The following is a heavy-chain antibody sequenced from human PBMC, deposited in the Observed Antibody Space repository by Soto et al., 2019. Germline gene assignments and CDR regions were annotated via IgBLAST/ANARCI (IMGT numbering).Heavy chain of an antibody. CDR3: ARTYHYDSSGYLYYFDY. Sequence: QVQLQESGPGLVKPSGTLSLTCAVSGGSISSNDWWTWVRQPPGKGLEWIAETFHSGSTNYNPSLKSRATISVDKSKNQFSLKLSSVTAADTAVYYCARTYHYDSSGYLYYFDYWGQGTLVTVSS. D-gene: IGHD3-22*01. CDR1: GGSISSNDW. CDR2: TFHSGST. V-gene: IGHV4-4*02. J-gene: IGHJ4*02.